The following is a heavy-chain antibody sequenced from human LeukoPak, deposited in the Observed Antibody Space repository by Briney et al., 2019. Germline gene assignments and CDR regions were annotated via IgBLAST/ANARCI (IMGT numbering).Heavy chain of an antibody. J-gene: IGHJ4*02. CDR1: GFTFSDHF. D-gene: IGHD6-19*01. V-gene: IGHV3-72*01. CDR3: VRVGSVSGSDYLDY. CDR2: SRNKAKSYTT. Sequence: GGSLRLSCAVPGFTFSDHFLDWVRQAPGKGLEWVGRSRNKAKSYTTEYAASVKGRFTISRDDSKNSLYLQMNSLETEDTAVYYCVRVGSVSGSDYLDYWGQGTLVTVSS.